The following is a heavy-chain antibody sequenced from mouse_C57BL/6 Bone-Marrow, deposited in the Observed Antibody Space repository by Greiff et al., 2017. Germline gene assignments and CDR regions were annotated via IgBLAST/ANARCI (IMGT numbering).Heavy chain of an antibody. Sequence: QVQLKQSGAELVRPGSSVKLSCKASGYTFTSYWMDWVKQRPGQGLEWIGNIYPSDSETNYNQKFKDKATLTVDKSSSTAYMQLSSLTSEDSAVYYCARLGYGNLYYFDYWGQGTTLTVSA. V-gene: IGHV1-61*01. CDR2: IYPSDSET. CDR1: GYTFTSYW. D-gene: IGHD2-1*01. J-gene: IGHJ2*01. CDR3: ARLGYGNLYYFDY.